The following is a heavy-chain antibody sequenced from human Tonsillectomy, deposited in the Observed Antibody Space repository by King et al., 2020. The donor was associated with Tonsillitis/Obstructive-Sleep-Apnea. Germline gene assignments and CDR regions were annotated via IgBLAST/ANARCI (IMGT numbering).Heavy chain of an antibody. CDR3: ARDLGYCSVSTCYSEFDP. CDR1: GYNFTNYA. J-gene: IGHJ5*02. Sequence: QLVQSGAEVKKPGASVKISCKASGYNFTNYAMHWVRQAPGQRLEWMGWINVGNGNTKYSQKFQGRVSITRDTSASTAYMDLSSLRSEDTGIYYCARDLGYCSVSTCYSEFDPWGQGTLVTVSS. V-gene: IGHV1-3*01. CDR2: INVGNGNT. D-gene: IGHD2-15*01.